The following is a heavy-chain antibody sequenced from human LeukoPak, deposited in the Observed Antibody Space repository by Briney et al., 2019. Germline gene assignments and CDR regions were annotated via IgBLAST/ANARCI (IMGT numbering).Heavy chain of an antibody. CDR3: ASGSGSYRTPYYYMDV. CDR2: IYSGGST. CDR1: GFTVSSNY. Sequence: GGSLRLSCVASGFTVSSNYMSWVRQAPGKGLEWVSVIYSGGSTYYADSVKGRFTISRDNSKNTLYLQMSSLRAEDTAVYYCASGSGSYRTPYYYMDVWGTGTTVTVSS. J-gene: IGHJ6*03. D-gene: IGHD3-10*01. V-gene: IGHV3-53*01.